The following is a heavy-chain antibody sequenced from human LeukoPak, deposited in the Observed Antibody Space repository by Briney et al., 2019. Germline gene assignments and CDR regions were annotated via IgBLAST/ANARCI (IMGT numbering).Heavy chain of an antibody. V-gene: IGHV1-2*02. J-gene: IGHJ4*02. CDR3: ARVSYNYLDY. CDR1: GYTFTGYY. Sequence: AASVKVSCKASGYTFTGYYMHWVRQAPGQGLEWIGWSNPNSGGTNYAQKFQGRVAMTRDTSTSTAYMELSRLTSDDTAVYYCARVSYNYLDYWGQGTLVTVSS. CDR2: SNPNSGGT. D-gene: IGHD5-24*01.